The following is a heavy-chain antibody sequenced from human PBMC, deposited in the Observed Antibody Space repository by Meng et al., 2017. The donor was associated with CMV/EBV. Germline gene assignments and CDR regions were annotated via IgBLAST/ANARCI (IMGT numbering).Heavy chain of an antibody. V-gene: IGHV4-39*07. J-gene: IGHJ3*02. Sequence: GSLRLSCTVSGGSISSSSYYWGWIRQPPGKGLEWTGSIYYSGSTYYNPSLKSRVTISVDTSKNQFSLKLSSVTAADTAVYYCARLDVPPYYYDSSGRGAFDIWGQGTMVTVSS. CDR2: IYYSGST. CDR3: ARLDVPPYYYDSSGRGAFDI. CDR1: GGSISSSSYY. D-gene: IGHD3-22*01.